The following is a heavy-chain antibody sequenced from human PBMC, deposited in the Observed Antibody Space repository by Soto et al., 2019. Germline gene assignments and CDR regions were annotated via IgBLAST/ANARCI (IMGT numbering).Heavy chain of an antibody. CDR1: GGSISSGGYY. Sequence: SETLSLTCTVSGGSISSGGYYWSWIRQHPGKGLEWIGYIYYSGSTYYNPSLKSRVTISVDTSKNQFSLKLSSVTAADTAVYYCARDLPGYDPKRYYYYGMDVWGQGTTVTVSS. V-gene: IGHV4-31*03. CDR2: IYYSGST. D-gene: IGHD5-12*01. J-gene: IGHJ6*02. CDR3: ARDLPGYDPKRYYYYGMDV.